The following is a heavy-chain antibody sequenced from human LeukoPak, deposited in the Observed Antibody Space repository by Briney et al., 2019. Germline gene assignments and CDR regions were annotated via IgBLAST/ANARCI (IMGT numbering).Heavy chain of an antibody. CDR3: ASLWELIGS. CDR1: GFTFSSYE. CDR2: ISIDGKTI. D-gene: IGHD1-26*01. Sequence: GGSLRLSCAASGFTFSSYEMDWVRQAPGKGLEWVSYISIDGKTIHYADSEKGRFTISRDNAKNSVYLQMNSLRVEDTAIYYCASLWELIGSWGQGTLVTVSS. V-gene: IGHV3-48*03. J-gene: IGHJ4*02.